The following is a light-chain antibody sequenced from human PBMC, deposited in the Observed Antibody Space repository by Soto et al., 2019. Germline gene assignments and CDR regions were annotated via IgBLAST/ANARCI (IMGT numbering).Light chain of an antibody. J-gene: IGKJ3*01. CDR1: QSVLYSSNNKNY. CDR3: QQDYSTPPT. CDR2: WAS. Sequence: DIVLTQSPDSLAVSLGERATINCKSSQSVLYSSNNKNYLAWYQQKPGQPPKLLIYWASTRESGVPDRFSGSESGTDFTLTISSLQAEDVAVYYCQQDYSTPPTFGPGTKVDIK. V-gene: IGKV4-1*01.